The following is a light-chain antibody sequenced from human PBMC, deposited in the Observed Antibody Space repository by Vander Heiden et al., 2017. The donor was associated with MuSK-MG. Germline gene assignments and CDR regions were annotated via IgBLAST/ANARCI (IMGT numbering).Light chain of an antibody. CDR3: CSYAGSYTYVV. V-gene: IGLV2-11*01. CDR1: SSDVGGYNY. CDR2: DVS. Sequence: SAPTQPRSVSGSPGQSATISCTGTSSDVGGYNYVSWYQQHPGKAPKLMIYDVSKRPSGVPDRFSGSKSGNTASLTISGLQAEDEADYYCCSYAGSYTYVVFGGGTKLTVL. J-gene: IGLJ2*01.